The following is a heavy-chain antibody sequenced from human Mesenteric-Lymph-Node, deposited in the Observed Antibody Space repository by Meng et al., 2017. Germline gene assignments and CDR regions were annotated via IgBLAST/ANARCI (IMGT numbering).Heavy chain of an antibody. J-gene: IGHJ4*02. D-gene: IGHD1-14*01. CDR2: IYHSGIT. Sequence: SCPGLLKPSGNLSLVCASSGGSISSTNWSRLCRQPPGKVLEWLGKIYHSGITIYNPSLKSRVTMSVANSKNQFSLKLNSMTAADTAVYYCARDPTGGEDHQRVWGQGTLVTVSS. CDR3: ARDPTGGEDHQRV. V-gene: IGHV4-4*02. CDR1: GGSISSTNW.